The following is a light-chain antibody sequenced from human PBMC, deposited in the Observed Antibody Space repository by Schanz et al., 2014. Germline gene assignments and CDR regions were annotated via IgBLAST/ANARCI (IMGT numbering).Light chain of an antibody. V-gene: IGKV3-15*01. Sequence: EIVLTQSPGTLSLSPGERATLSCRASQTVMSAYFTWYQQKPGQAPRLLIYGGSTRATGVPARFSGSGSGTEFTLSISSLQSEDFAVYYCQQYNNWTYTFGQGTKLEIK. CDR1: QTVMSAY. J-gene: IGKJ2*01. CDR2: GGS. CDR3: QQYNNWTYT.